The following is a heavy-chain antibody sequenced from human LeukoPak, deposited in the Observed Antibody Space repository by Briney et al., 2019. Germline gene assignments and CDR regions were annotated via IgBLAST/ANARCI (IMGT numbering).Heavy chain of an antibody. Sequence: PSETLSLTCTVSGGSISSYYWSWIRQPPGKGLEWIGYIYYSGSTNYNPSLKSRVTISVDTSKNQFSLKLSSVTAADTAVYYCARHLSYYYDSSGYSSQDAFDIWGQGTMVTVSS. D-gene: IGHD3-22*01. J-gene: IGHJ3*02. CDR2: IYYSGST. V-gene: IGHV4-59*08. CDR1: GGSISSYY. CDR3: ARHLSYYYDSSGYSSQDAFDI.